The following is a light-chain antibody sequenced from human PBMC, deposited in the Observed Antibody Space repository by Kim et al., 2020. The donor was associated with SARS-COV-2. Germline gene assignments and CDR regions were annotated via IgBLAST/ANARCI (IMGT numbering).Light chain of an antibody. Sequence: DIQMTQSPSSLSASVGDRVTITCRASQGISNNLAWYQQKPGKVPKLLIYAASTLQPGVPSRFSGSGSGTDFTLTISSLQPEDVATYYCQKYNSDQDTLGQGKRRESK. CDR2: AAS. CDR1: QGISNN. J-gene: IGKJ5*01. CDR3: QKYNSDQDT. V-gene: IGKV1-27*01.